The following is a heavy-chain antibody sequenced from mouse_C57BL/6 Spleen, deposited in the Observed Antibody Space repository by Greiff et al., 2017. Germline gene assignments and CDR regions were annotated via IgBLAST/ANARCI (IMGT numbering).Heavy chain of an antibody. Sequence: VQLQQSGAELAKPGASVKLSCKASGYTFTSYWMHWVKQRPGQGLEWIGYINPSSGYTKYNQKFKDKATLTAEKSSSTAYMQLSSLTYEDSAVYYCARSDYGSRAWFAYWGQGTLVTVSA. V-gene: IGHV1-7*01. CDR1: GYTFTSYW. CDR3: ARSDYGSRAWFAY. CDR2: INPSSGYT. J-gene: IGHJ3*01. D-gene: IGHD1-1*01.